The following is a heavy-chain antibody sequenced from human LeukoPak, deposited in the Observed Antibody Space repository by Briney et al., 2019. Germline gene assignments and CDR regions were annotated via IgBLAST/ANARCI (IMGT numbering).Heavy chain of an antibody. Sequence: PGGSLRLSCTASGLTFSTSGFNWVRQAPGKGLEWVASIGPTGSDRYHADSIMGRFTISRDNANNFLYLQMNSLRAEDTAVYYCATETNGRHYDYWGQGTLLTVSS. CDR2: IGPTGSDR. V-gene: IGHV3-21*06. J-gene: IGHJ4*02. D-gene: IGHD1-14*01. CDR3: ATETNGRHYDY. CDR1: GLTFSTSG.